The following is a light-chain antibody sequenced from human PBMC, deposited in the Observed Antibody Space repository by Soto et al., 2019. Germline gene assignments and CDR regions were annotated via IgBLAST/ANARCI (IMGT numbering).Light chain of an antibody. CDR1: QTISNN. J-gene: IGKJ2*01. CDR3: QQYNKWPYT. CDR2: GAS. V-gene: IGKV3-15*01. Sequence: DIVMTQSPATLSVSPGERATLSCRASQTISNNLAWYHQRPGQPPRLLIHGASTRATGVPDRFSGSASGTEFTLTISSLQSEDFAIYYCQQYNKWPYTFGQGTKVDIK.